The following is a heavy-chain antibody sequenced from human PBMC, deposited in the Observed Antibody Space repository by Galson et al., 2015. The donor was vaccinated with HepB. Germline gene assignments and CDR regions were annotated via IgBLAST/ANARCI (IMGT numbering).Heavy chain of an antibody. CDR1: GGTFSSYA. CDR3: ARKETDSSGYYGWFDP. D-gene: IGHD3-22*01. V-gene: IGHV1-69*13. Sequence: VKVSCKASGGTFSSYAISWVRQAPGQGLEWMGGIIPIFGTANYAQKFQGRVTITADESTSTAYMELSSLRSEDTAVYYCARKETDSSGYYGWFDPWGQGTLVTVSS. J-gene: IGHJ5*02. CDR2: IIPIFGTA.